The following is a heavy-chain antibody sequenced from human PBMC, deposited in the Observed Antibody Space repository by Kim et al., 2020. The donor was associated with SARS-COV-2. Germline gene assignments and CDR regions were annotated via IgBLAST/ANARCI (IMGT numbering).Heavy chain of an antibody. CDR1: GYTFTDHY. CDR3: AADPTSRAVDY. J-gene: IGHJ4*02. Sequence: ASVKVSCKASGYTFTDHYMHWVRQAPGQGLEWMGRINPNNGATNYAQKFQGRVTLTRDMSISTAYMELSRLRSDDTAVYYCAADPTSRAVDYWGQGTLVT. V-gene: IGHV1-2*06. CDR2: INPNNGAT.